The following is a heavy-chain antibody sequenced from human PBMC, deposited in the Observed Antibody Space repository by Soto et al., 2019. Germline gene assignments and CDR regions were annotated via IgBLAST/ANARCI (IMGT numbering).Heavy chain of an antibody. J-gene: IGHJ4*02. V-gene: IGHV3-74*01. CDR3: EKQQGLLFGS. Sequence: GGSLRLSCAASGFTFRSYWMQWVRQAPGKGLVWVSWINSDGSSTSYADSVKGRFTISRDNAKNTLYLQMNSLRAEDTAVYYCEKQQGLLFGSWGQGTLVTVPS. CDR2: INSDGSST. CDR1: GFTFRSYW. D-gene: IGHD3-22*01.